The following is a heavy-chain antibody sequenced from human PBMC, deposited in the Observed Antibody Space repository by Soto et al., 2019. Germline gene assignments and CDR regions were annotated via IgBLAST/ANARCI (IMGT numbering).Heavy chain of an antibody. CDR1: GGSVSSGSYY. CDR2: IYYSGST. D-gene: IGHD2-2*02. J-gene: IGHJ6*02. Sequence: QVQLQESGPGLVKPSETLSLTCTVSGGSVSSGSYYWSWIRQPPGKGLQWIGYIYYSGSTNYNASLKSRVTISVDTSKNQLSPNLSSVTAADTAVYYCASVTRTCISTSCYRYYYGMDVWGQGTTVTVSS. CDR3: ASVTRTCISTSCYRYYYGMDV. V-gene: IGHV4-61*01.